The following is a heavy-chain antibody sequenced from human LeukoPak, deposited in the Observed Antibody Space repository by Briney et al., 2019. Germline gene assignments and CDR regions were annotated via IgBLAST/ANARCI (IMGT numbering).Heavy chain of an antibody. CDR3: ARGVYTMVRGVAPYGMDV. J-gene: IGHJ6*04. CDR1: GGTFSSYA. D-gene: IGHD3-10*01. CDR2: IIPIFGTA. Sequence: SVKVSCKASGGTFSSYAISWVRQAPGQGLEWMGGIIPIFGTANYAQKSQGRVTITADESTSTAYMELSSLRSEDTAVYYCARGVYTMVRGVAPYGMDVWGKGTTVTVSS. V-gene: IGHV1-69*13.